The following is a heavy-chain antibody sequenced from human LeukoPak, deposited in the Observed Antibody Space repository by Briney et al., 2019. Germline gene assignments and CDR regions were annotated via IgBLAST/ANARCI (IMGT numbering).Heavy chain of an antibody. D-gene: IGHD2-21*02. V-gene: IGHV3-11*01. CDR2: ISSTGDTI. CDR1: GFTFIDYY. CDR3: ARGCCASCARDCYSQS. Sequence: PGGSLRLSCAASGFTFIDYYMSWRRQAPGRGLEWVSYISSTGDTIYYADSVKGRFTISRDNAKDSLYLQMNSLRAEDTAVYYCARGCCASCARDCYSQSWGQGTLVTVSS. J-gene: IGHJ4*02.